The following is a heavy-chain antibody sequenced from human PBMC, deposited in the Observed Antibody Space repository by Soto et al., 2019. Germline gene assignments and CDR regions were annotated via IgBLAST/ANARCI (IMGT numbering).Heavy chain of an antibody. D-gene: IGHD2-21*02. CDR2: IYYSGST. Sequence: PSETLSLTCTVSGGSIISGGYYWSWIRQHPGKGVEWIGYIYYSGSTYYNPSFKSRVTISVDTSKNQFSLKLSSVTAADTAVYYCATYKLVTAPHYYYGMDVWGQGTTVTVSS. CDR3: ATYKLVTAPHYYYGMDV. V-gene: IGHV4-31*03. CDR1: GGSIISGGYY. J-gene: IGHJ6*01.